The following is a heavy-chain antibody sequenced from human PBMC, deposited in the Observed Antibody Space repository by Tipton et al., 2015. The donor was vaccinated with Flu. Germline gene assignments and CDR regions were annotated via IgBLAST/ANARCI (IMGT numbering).Heavy chain of an antibody. V-gene: IGHV4-38-2*01. D-gene: IGHD3-10*01. Sequence: TLSLTCAVSGYSISRGYYWGWIRQPPGKGLEWIGSIYHNGDIHFNPSLKSRVSISVDTSNNRFSLNLTSVTAADTAVYFCARAPIGTYGSGSYYNIWGQGTLVTVSS. CDR3: ARAPIGTYGSGSYYNI. CDR2: IYHNGDI. J-gene: IGHJ4*02. CDR1: GYSISRGYY.